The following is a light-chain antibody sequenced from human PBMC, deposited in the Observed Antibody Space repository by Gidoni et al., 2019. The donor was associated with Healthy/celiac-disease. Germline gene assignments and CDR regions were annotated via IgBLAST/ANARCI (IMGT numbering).Light chain of an antibody. V-gene: IGKV3-11*01. CDR2: DAS. CDR3: QQRSNWLHT. CDR1: QSVSSY. Sequence: EIVLTQSPATLSLSPGDRATLSCRASQSVSSYLAWYQQNPGQAPRLLIYDASNRATGIPARFSGSGSGTDFTLTISSLEPEDFAVYYCQQRSNWLHTFGQXTKLEIK. J-gene: IGKJ2*01.